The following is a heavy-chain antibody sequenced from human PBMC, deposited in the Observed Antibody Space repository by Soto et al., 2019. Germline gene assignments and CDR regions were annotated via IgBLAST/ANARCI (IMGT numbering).Heavy chain of an antibody. J-gene: IGHJ3*02. CDR1: GGTFSSYA. D-gene: IGHD2-15*01. Sequence: QVQLVQSGAEVKKPGSSVKVSCKASGGTFSSYAISWVRQAPGQGLEWMGGIIPIFGTANYAQRFQGRVMITADESTSTAYMELSSLRSEDTAVYYCARDLILGYCSGGSCYSSDDAFDIWGQGTMVTVSS. V-gene: IGHV1-69*01. CDR3: ARDLILGYCSGGSCYSSDDAFDI. CDR2: IIPIFGTA.